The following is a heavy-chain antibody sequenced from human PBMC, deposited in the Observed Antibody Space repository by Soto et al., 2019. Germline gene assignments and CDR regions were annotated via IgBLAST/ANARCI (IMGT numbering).Heavy chain of an antibody. Sequence: EVQLLDSGGRLVQPGGSLRLSCAASGFSFSIYAMNWVRQAPGKGLEWVSGISGGGGSTYYADSVKGRFTISRDNSKNTLYLQMNSLRVEDTAVYYCAKDPTSYDSSAQFAAWGQGTLVTVSS. CDR2: ISGGGGST. CDR3: AKDPTSYDSSAQFAA. CDR1: GFSFSIYA. V-gene: IGHV3-23*01. J-gene: IGHJ5*02. D-gene: IGHD3-22*01.